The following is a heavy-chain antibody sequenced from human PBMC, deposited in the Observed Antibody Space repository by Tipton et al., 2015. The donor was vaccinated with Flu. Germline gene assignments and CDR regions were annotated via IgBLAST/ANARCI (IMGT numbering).Heavy chain of an antibody. CDR2: INHSGST. CDR3: ARAPYRITIFGVAPRVGMDV. D-gene: IGHD3-3*01. CDR1: GGSFSGYY. J-gene: IGHJ6*02. V-gene: IGHV4-34*01. Sequence: GLVKPSETLSLTCAVYGGSFSGYYWSWIRQPPGKGLEWIGEINHSGSTNYNPSLKSRVTISVDTSKNQFSLKLSSVTAADTAVYYCARAPYRITIFGVAPRVGMDVWGQGTTVTVSS.